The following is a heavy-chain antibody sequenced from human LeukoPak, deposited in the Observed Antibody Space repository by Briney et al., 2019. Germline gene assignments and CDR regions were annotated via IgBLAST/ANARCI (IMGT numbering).Heavy chain of an antibody. Sequence: GRSLRLSCVASGFTFSSYAMHWVRQAPGKGLEWVAVISYDGSNKYYADSVKGRFTISRDNSKNTLYLQMNSLRAEDTAVYYCARVWDRNYGSGSPLSAFDIWGQGTMVTVSS. D-gene: IGHD3-10*01. CDR2: ISYDGSNK. V-gene: IGHV3-30-3*01. CDR3: ARVWDRNYGSGSPLSAFDI. CDR1: GFTFSSYA. J-gene: IGHJ3*02.